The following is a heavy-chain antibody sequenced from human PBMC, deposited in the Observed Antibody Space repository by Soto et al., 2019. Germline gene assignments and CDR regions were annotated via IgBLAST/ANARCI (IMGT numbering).Heavy chain of an antibody. J-gene: IGHJ6*02. CDR3: ARNEEYYDILTGYYYYYYGMGV. V-gene: IGHV3-30-3*01. Sequence: GGSLRLSCAASGFTFRSYAMHWVRQAPGKGLEWVAVISYDGSNKYYADSVKGRFTISRDNSKNTLYLQMNSLRAEDTAVYYCARNEEYYDILTGYYYYYYGMGVWGQGT. CDR2: ISYDGSNK. D-gene: IGHD3-9*01. CDR1: GFTFRSYA.